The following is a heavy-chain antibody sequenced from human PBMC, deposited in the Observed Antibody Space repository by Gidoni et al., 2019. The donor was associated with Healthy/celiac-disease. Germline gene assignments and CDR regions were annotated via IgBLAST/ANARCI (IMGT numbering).Heavy chain of an antibody. CDR1: GFTFSSYG. CDR2: ISYDGSNK. J-gene: IGHJ4*02. V-gene: IGHV3-30*18. D-gene: IGHD1-26*01. Sequence: QVQLVESGGGVVQPGRSLRLSCAAPGFTFSSYGMHWVRQAPGKGLEWVAVISYDGSNKYYADSVKGRFTISRDNSKNTLYLQMNSLRAEDTAVYYCAKGAQWELLQGYWGQGTLVTVSS. CDR3: AKGAQWELLQGY.